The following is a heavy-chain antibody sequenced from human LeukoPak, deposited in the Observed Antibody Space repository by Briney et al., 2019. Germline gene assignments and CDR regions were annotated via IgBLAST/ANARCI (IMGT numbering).Heavy chain of an antibody. CDR2: ISSSSSYI. CDR3: ARLSAIAGSYEMDV. CDR1: GFTFSSYS. Sequence: GGSLRLSCAASGFTFSSYSMNWVRQAPGKGLEWVSSISSSSSYIYYADSVRGRFTISRDKAKNSLYLQMNSLRAEDTAVYYCARLSAIAGSYEMDVWGKGATVTVSS. J-gene: IGHJ6*04. D-gene: IGHD3-10*01. V-gene: IGHV3-21*01.